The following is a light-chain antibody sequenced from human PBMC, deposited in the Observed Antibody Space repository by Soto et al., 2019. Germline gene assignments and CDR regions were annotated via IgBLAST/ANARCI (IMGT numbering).Light chain of an antibody. CDR1: QSVSSN. J-gene: IGKJ5*01. V-gene: IGKV3-15*01. Sequence: EIVMTQSPATLSVSPGERATLSCRASQSVSSNLAWYQQHPGQPPRLLIYGISTRATGIPARFSGSGSGTEISLTISSLQSEDFAVYYCQQYSKWPITFGQGTRLEIK. CDR3: QQYSKWPIT. CDR2: GIS.